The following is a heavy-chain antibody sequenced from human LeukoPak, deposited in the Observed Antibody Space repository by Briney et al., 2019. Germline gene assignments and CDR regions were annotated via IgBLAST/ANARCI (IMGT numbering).Heavy chain of an antibody. CDR1: GFTFSYYV. CDR3: AKAYCSSTSCYKDAFDI. D-gene: IGHD2-2*02. CDR2: VRYDGSNK. J-gene: IGHJ3*02. Sequence: GGSLRPSCAASGFTFSYYVIHWVRQAPGKGLEWVAFVRYDGSNKYYADSVKGRFTISRDNSKNTLYLQMNSLRAEDTAVYYCAKAYCSSTSCYKDAFDIWGQGTMVSVSS. V-gene: IGHV3-30*02.